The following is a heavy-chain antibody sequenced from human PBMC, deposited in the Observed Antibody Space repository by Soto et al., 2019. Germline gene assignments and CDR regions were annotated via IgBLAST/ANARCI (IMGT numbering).Heavy chain of an antibody. J-gene: IGHJ6*02. CDR2: IDPSDSYT. V-gene: IGHV5-10-1*01. CDR3: ARHERFLEWLLFPNYYYYGMDV. Sequence: DSLKISCKGSGYSFTSYWISWVRQMPGKGLEWMGRIDPSDSYTNYSPSFQGHVTISADKSISTAYLQWSSLKASDTAMYYCARHERFLEWLLFPNYYYYGMDVWGQGTTVTVSS. D-gene: IGHD3-3*01. CDR1: GYSFTSYW.